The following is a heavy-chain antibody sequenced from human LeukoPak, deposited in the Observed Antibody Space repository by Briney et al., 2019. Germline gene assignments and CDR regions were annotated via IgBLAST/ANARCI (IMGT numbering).Heavy chain of an antibody. J-gene: IGHJ4*02. V-gene: IGHV3-9*01. CDR1: GFPFDDYA. CDR2: ISWNTGTT. Sequence: GRSLRLSCAASGFPFDDYAMHWVRQAPGKGLEWVAGISWNTGTTGYANSVKGRFTISSDSAKDSLYLQMDSLRVEDTAFYYCAKSGRKYYPVLGLDFWGQGTLVTVSS. CDR3: AKSGRKYYPVLGLDF. D-gene: IGHD1-26*01.